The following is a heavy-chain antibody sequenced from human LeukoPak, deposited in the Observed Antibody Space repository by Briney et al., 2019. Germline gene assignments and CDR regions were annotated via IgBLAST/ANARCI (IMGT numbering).Heavy chain of an antibody. J-gene: IGHJ4*02. CDR3: ARVTGPYDFWSGYYTDY. Sequence: PSETLSLTCTVSGGSISSGSYYWSWIRQPVGKGLEWIGRIYTSGSTYYNPSLKSRVTISVDTSKNQFSLKLSSVTAADTAVYYCARVTGPYDFWSGYYTDYWGQGTLVTVSS. V-gene: IGHV4-61*02. CDR2: IYTSGST. D-gene: IGHD3-3*01. CDR1: GGSISSGSYY.